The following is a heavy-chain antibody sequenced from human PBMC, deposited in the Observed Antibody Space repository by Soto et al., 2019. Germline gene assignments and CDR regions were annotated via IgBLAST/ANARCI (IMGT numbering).Heavy chain of an antibody. D-gene: IGHD3-9*01. CDR2: IYPGDSDT. CDR3: ARHFRLNTIFWLVTPRGMDV. J-gene: IGHJ6*02. Sequence: GASQKISCKGSGYSFTSYWLGWVRQMRGKGLEWMGIIYPGDSDTRYSQSFQGQVTISADKSIRTPHLQWRRLKASDTAMYYWARHFRLNTIFWLVTPRGMDVWGQGTTVTVSS. CDR1: GYSFTSYW. V-gene: IGHV5-51*01.